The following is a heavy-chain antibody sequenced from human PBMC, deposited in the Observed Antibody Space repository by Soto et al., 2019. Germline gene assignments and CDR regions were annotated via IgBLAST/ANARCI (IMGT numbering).Heavy chain of an antibody. CDR1: GGTFSSYA. J-gene: IGHJ6*02. CDR3: ARVYDYGSGSYQTPDYYYGMDV. V-gene: IGHV1-69*06. D-gene: IGHD3-10*01. CDR2: IIPIFGTA. Sequence: QAQLVQSGAEVKKPGSSVKVSCKASGGTFSSYAISWVRQAPGQGLEWMGGIIPIFGTANYAQKFQGRVTITADKSTSTAYMELSSLRSEDTAVYYCARVYDYGSGSYQTPDYYYGMDVWGQGTTVTVSS.